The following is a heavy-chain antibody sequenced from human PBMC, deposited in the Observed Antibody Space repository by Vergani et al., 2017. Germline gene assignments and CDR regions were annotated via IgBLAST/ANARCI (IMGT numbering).Heavy chain of an antibody. CDR1: GGSISSSSYY. V-gene: IGHV4-39*01. D-gene: IGHD3-3*01. CDR3: ARRPAPVGLRNYDFWSGYYPIDY. Sequence: QLQLQESGPGLVKPSETLSLTCTVSGGSISSSSYYWGWIRQPPGKGLEWIGSIHYSGSTYSNPSLKSRVTISVDTSKNQFSLKLSSVTAAGTAVYYCARRPAPVGLRNYDFWSGYYPIDYWGQGTLVTVSS. J-gene: IGHJ4*02. CDR2: IHYSGST.